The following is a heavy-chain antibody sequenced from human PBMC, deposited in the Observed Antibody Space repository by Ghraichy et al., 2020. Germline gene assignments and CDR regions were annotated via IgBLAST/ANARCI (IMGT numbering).Heavy chain of an antibody. Sequence: SETLSLTCTVSGGSSIRTNYYWGWIRQPPGKGLEWVGSNYYSGSASYNPSLRSRATISLDTSKNQFSLNLSSVTAADTAVYFCARRSGGSDFDYWGQGTLVTVSS. D-gene: IGHD3-16*01. CDR3: ARRSGGSDFDY. CDR1: GGSSIRTNYY. J-gene: IGHJ4*02. CDR2: NYYSGSA. V-gene: IGHV4-39*01.